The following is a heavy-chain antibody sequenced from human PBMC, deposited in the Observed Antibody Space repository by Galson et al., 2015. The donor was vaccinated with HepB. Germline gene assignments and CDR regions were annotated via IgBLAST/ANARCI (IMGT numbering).Heavy chain of an antibody. Sequence: SLRLSCAASGFTFSSYAMSWVRQAPGKGLEWVSAISGSGGSTYYADSVKGRFTISRDNSKNTLYLQMNSLRAEDTAVYYCAKSGVAMVRGVHHFDYWGQGTLVTVSS. CDR3: AKSGVAMVRGVHHFDY. J-gene: IGHJ4*02. CDR2: ISGSGGST. D-gene: IGHD3-10*01. CDR1: GFTFSSYA. V-gene: IGHV3-23*01.